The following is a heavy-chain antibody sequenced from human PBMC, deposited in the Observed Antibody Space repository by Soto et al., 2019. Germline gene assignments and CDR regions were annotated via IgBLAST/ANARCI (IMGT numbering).Heavy chain of an antibody. CDR3: AKDRYGGSPPTLPYYYGMDV. V-gene: IGHV3-30*18. CDR1: GFTFSSYG. J-gene: IGHJ6*02. D-gene: IGHD4-17*01. Sequence: GGSLRLSCAASGFTFSSYGMHWVRQAPGKGLEWVAVISYDGSNKYYADSVKGRFTISRDNSKNTLYLQMNSLRAEDTAVYYCAKDRYGGSPPTLPYYYGMDVWGQGTTVTVSS. CDR2: ISYDGSNK.